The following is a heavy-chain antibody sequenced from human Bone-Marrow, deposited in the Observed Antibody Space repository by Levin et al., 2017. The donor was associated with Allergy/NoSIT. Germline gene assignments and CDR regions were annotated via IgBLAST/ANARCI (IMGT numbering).Heavy chain of an antibody. CDR1: GIPFSSFG. V-gene: IGHV3-30*02. J-gene: IGHJ1*01. D-gene: IGHD2/OR15-2a*01. CDR2: IAHDGVKA. Sequence: GGSLRLSCAASGIPFSSFGMHWVRQAPGKGLEWVAIIAHDGVKADYADSVKGRFTISRDNSKNTLDLEMNSVRAEDTAVYYCAKMRNCKDTHDCFHHWGQGTLVIVSS. CDR3: AKMRNCKDTHDCFHH.